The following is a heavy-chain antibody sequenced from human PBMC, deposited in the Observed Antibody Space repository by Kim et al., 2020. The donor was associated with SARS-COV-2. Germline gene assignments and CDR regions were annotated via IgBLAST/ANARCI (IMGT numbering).Heavy chain of an antibody. J-gene: IGHJ4*02. CDR1: GGSIISSTHY. V-gene: IGHV4-39*07. CDR3: VKVDEEFDN. Sequence: SETLSLTCTVSGGSIISSTHYWGWVRQAPGKGLEWIGSVSHDGKTWYDPSLKSRVTLSIDRSNNQFFPRLTSVTAADTAVYFCVKVDEEFDNWGQGTLVTVSS. CDR2: VSHDGKT.